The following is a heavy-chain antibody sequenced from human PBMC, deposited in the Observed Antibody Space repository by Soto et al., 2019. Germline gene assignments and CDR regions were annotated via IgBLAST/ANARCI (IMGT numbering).Heavy chain of an antibody. CDR1: GFTVSSNY. Sequence: VRSLRLSCAASGFTVSSNYMSWVRQAPGKGLEWVSVIYSGGSTYYADSVKGRFTISRDNSKNTLYLQMNSLRAEDTAVYYCARDPAPTIGDYWGQGTLVTVSS. CDR3: ARDPAPTIGDY. J-gene: IGHJ4*02. CDR2: IYSGGST. V-gene: IGHV3-66*01. D-gene: IGHD5-12*01.